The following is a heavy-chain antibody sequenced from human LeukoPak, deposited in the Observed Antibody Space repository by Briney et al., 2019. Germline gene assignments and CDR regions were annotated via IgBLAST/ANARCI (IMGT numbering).Heavy chain of an antibody. D-gene: IGHD2-2*01. V-gene: IGHV3-11*04. CDR2: ITDTGTTI. Sequence: GGSLRLSCAASGFTFSDYYMSWIRQAPGKGLEWVSYITDTGTTIYYPDSVKGRFTISRDNAKNSLYLQMNSLRAEDTAVYYCARRHCSSTSCPLVDYWGQRTLVTVSS. CDR1: GFTFSDYY. J-gene: IGHJ4*02. CDR3: ARRHCSSTSCPLVDY.